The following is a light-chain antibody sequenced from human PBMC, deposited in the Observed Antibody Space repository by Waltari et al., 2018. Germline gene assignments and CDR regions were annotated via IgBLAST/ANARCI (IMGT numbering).Light chain of an antibody. Sequence: QSVLTQPPSASGTPGLRVPISCSGSSSNIGSNPVNWYQQLPGTAPKRLIYSTNQRPSGVPDRFSGSKSGTSASLAISGLQSEDEADYYCATWDDSLNAAVFGGGTQLSVL. J-gene: IGLJ7*01. CDR1: SSNIGSNP. CDR3: ATWDDSLNAAV. V-gene: IGLV1-44*01. CDR2: STN.